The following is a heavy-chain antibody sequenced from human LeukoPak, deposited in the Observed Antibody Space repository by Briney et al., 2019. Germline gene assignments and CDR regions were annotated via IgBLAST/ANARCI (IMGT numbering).Heavy chain of an antibody. Sequence: GGSLRLSCAASGFTFDDYAMHWVRHAPGKGLEWVSGISWNSGSIGYADSVKGRFTISRDNAKNSLYLQMNSLRAEDTALYYCAKLAVTYYYDSSGYSRTTDYWGQGTLVTVSS. V-gene: IGHV3-9*01. CDR3: AKLAVTYYYDSSGYSRTTDY. D-gene: IGHD3-22*01. CDR2: ISWNSGSI. CDR1: GFTFDDYA. J-gene: IGHJ4*02.